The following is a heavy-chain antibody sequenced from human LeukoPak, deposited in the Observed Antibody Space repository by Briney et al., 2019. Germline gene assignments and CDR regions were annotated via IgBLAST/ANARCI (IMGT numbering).Heavy chain of an antibody. J-gene: IGHJ3*02. Sequence: SGTLSLTCAVSGGSISSGNWWSWVRQSPGRGLEWIGEIYHSGSTNYNPSLKSRVTISVDTSKKQFSLKLSSVTAADTAFYYCARYIVSYPHDAFDIWGQGTMVTVSS. CDR2: IYHSGST. CDR1: GGSISSGNW. V-gene: IGHV4-4*02. CDR3: ARYIVSYPHDAFDI. D-gene: IGHD1-26*01.